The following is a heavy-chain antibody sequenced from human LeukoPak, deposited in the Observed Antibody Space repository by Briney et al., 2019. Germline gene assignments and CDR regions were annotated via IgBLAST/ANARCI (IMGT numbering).Heavy chain of an antibody. CDR2: IYHSGST. CDR1: GYSISSGYY. CDR3: ARSMVAEVTAFDY. D-gene: IGHD4/OR15-4a*01. V-gene: IGHV4-38-2*01. J-gene: IGHJ4*02. Sequence: SSETLSLTCAVSGYSISSGYYWGWIRQPPGKGLEWIGSIYHSGSTYYNPSLKSRVTISVDTSKNQFSLKLSSVTAADTAVYCCARSMVAEVTAFDYGGQGTRVTVSS.